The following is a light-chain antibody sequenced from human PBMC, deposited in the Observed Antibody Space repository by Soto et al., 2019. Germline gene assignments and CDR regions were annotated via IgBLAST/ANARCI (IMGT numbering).Light chain of an antibody. Sequence: QSALTQPAASSGAPGQRVTISSSGSSSNVGSNTVSWYQQFPGTAPKLLIHSNNKRPSGVPDRFSGSKSGTSASLAISGLQSEDEADYYCAAWDDSLNASVFGGGTKVTVL. V-gene: IGLV1-44*01. CDR1: SSNVGSNT. CDR3: AAWDDSLNASV. J-gene: IGLJ1*01. CDR2: SNN.